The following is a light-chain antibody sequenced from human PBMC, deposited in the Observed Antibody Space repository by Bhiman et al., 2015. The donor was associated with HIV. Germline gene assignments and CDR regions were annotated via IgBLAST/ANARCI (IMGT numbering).Light chain of an antibody. J-gene: IGLJ2*01. V-gene: IGLV1-40*01. CDR2: GKT. CDR1: TSNIGAGYD. Sequence: QSMLTQPPSVSGAPGQRVTISCTGSTSNIGAGYDVHWYQQLPGTAPKLLIYGKTNRPSGVPDRFSGSQSGTSASLAISGLRAEDEADYYCQSYDNSLSGHVIFGGGTKLTVL. CDR3: QSYDNSLSGHVI.